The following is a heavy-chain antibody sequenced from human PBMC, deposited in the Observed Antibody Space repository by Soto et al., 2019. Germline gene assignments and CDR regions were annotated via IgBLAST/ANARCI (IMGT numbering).Heavy chain of an antibody. Sequence: QVQLVQSGAEVKKPGASVKVSCKASGYTFTSYTMHWVRQAPGQRLEWMGWINEGNGNTKYSQKFQDRVTITRDTSASTAYMKLSSLRSEETAVYCCARRYSYGRYYYYYGMDVWGQWTTVTVSS. V-gene: IGHV1-3*01. CDR1: GYTFTSYT. D-gene: IGHD5-18*01. J-gene: IGHJ6*02. CDR3: ARRYSYGRYYYYYGMDV. CDR2: INEGNGNT.